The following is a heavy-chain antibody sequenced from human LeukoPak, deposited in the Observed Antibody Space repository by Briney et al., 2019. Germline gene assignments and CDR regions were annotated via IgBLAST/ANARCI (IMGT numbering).Heavy chain of an antibody. V-gene: IGHV3-23*01. CDR2: ISGGGGST. CDR3: AKGGKWDVTPFDY. Sequence: QPGGSLRLSCAASGFTFTNYWMHWVRQAPGKGLEWVSTISGGGGSTYYADSVKGRFTISRDNSKNTLYLQVNSLRAEDTAVYYCAKGGKWDVTPFDYWGQGTLVTVSS. D-gene: IGHD1-26*01. J-gene: IGHJ4*02. CDR1: GFTFTNYW.